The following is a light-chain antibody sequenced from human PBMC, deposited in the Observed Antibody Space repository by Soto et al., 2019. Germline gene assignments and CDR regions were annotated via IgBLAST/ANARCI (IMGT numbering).Light chain of an antibody. CDR1: QSISSW. CDR3: QQYNSYSMYT. CDR2: KAS. V-gene: IGKV1-5*03. J-gene: IGKJ2*01. Sequence: DIQMTQSPSTLSASVGDRVTITCRASQSISSWLAWYQQKPGKAPKLLIYKASSLESGVPSRFSGIGSGTEFTLTISSLKPDDFATYYCQQYNSYSMYTFGQGTKLEIK.